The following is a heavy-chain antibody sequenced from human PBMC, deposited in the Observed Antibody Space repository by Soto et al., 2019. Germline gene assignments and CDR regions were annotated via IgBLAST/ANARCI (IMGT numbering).Heavy chain of an antibody. CDR3: ARGVRLFLGSFDP. CDR1: GGSFSDTY. J-gene: IGHJ5*02. CDR2: INHNTNT. Sequence: QVHLQQWGAVLLKPSETLSLTCAVYGGSFSDTYWNWFRQPPGKGLEWIGEINHNTNTIYNPSLTGRVTISVNKSNNHFSLKLTSVTAADTAVYYCARGVRLFLGSFDPWGQGTLVTVSS. D-gene: IGHD2-15*01. V-gene: IGHV4-34*01.